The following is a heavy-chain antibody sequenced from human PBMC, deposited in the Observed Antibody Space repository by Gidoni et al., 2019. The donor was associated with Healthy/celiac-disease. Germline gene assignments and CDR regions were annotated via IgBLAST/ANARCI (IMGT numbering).Heavy chain of an antibody. V-gene: IGHV3-11*01. J-gene: IGHJ4*02. D-gene: IGHD2-8*02. Sequence: QVQLVASGGGLVKPGGSLRLSCAASGFPFTDYYMSWIRHAPGKGLEWVSYISSSGSTIYYADSVKGRFTISRDNAKNSLYLQMNSLRAEDTAVYYCARDFPLVRPPVHDDYWGQGTLVTVSS. CDR2: ISSSGSTI. CDR1: GFPFTDYY. CDR3: ARDFPLVRPPVHDDY.